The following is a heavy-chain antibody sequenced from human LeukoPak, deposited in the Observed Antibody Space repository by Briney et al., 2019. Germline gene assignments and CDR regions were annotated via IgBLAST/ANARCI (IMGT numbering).Heavy chain of an antibody. V-gene: IGHV1-69*05. D-gene: IGHD5-12*01. CDR3: ARGVDIVATPYYWYFDL. J-gene: IGHJ2*01. CDR2: IIPIFGTA. CDR1: GGTFSSYA. Sequence: SVKVSCKASGGTFSSYAISWVRQAPGQGLEWIGGIIPIFGTANYAQKFQGRVTITTDESTSTAYMELSSLRSEDTAVYYCARGVDIVATPYYWYFDLWGRGTLVTVSS.